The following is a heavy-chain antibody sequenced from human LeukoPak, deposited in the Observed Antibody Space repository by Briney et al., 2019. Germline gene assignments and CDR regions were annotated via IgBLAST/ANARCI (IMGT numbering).Heavy chain of an antibody. J-gene: IGHJ6*04. CDR2: IWYDGSNK. V-gene: IGHV3-33*01. CDR1: GFTFSSYG. Sequence: PGGSLRLSCAASGFTFSSYGMHWVRQAPGKGREWVAVIWYDGSNKYYADSVKGRFTISRDNSKNTLYLQMNSLGAEDTAAYYCASPTYSSSWYSGMDVWGKGTTVTVSS. D-gene: IGHD6-13*01. CDR3: ASPTYSSSWYSGMDV.